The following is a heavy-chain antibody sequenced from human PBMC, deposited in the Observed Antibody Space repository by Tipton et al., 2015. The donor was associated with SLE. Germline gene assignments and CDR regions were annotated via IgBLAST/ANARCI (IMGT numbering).Heavy chain of an antibody. D-gene: IGHD1-1*01. Sequence: TLSLTCTVSGGSISSYNWNWIRQPPGKGLEWIGYIYYSGSTNYNPSLKSRVTISVDTSKNQFSLKMTSVTAADTAVYYCARGVLRPFDYWGQGTLVTVSS. J-gene: IGHJ4*02. CDR3: ARGVLRPFDY. CDR1: GGSISSYN. V-gene: IGHV4-59*12. CDR2: IYYSGST.